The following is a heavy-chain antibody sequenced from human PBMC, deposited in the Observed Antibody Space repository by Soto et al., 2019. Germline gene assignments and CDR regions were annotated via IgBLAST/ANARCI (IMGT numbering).Heavy chain of an antibody. J-gene: IGHJ4*02. CDR1: GSSISIGGYY. Sequence: PSETLSLTCTVSGSSISIGGYYWSCIRQHPGKGLEWIGCVYYSGRTYYNPSLKSRITIAVDTSKKYFFLKLSSATAADTAVYYCASTKDYSSSLDYWGQGVLVTVSS. V-gene: IGHV4-31*03. CDR3: ASTKDYSSSLDY. CDR2: VYYSGRT. D-gene: IGHD6-6*01.